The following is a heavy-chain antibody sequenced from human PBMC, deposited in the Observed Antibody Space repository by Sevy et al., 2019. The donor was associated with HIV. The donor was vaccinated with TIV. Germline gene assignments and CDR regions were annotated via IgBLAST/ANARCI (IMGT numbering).Heavy chain of an antibody. J-gene: IGHJ4*02. V-gene: IGHV3-23*01. CDR3: AREGCTKPHDY. Sequence: GGSLRLSCAASGFTFNKYSMSWVRQPPGKGLEWVATLSFGCGEINYAGSVKGRFTISSDNSKNSFYLQMNNLRAEDTALYYCAREGCTKPHDYWGQGTLVTVSS. CDR1: GFTFNKYS. CDR2: LSFGCGEI. D-gene: IGHD2-8*01.